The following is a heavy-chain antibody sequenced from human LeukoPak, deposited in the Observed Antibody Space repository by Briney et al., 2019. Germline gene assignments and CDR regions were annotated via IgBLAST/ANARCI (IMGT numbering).Heavy chain of an antibody. CDR2: INPSGGST. D-gene: IGHD2-15*01. J-gene: IGHJ5*02. CDR1: GYTFTSNF. Sequence: ASVTVSCTASGYTFTSNFMHWVRQAPGQGLGWMGIINPSGGSTSYAQKFQGRVTMTRDTSTSTVYMELSSLRSEDTAVYYCARDYCSGGSCFNWFDPWGQGTLVTVSS. CDR3: ARDYCSGGSCFNWFDP. V-gene: IGHV1-46*01.